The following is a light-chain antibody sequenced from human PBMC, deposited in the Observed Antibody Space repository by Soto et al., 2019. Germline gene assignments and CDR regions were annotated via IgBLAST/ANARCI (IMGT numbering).Light chain of an antibody. CDR3: QQRSNWPPT. CDR2: DAS. V-gene: IGKV3-11*01. Sequence: EIVLTQSPATLSSSPGERATLSCRASQSVSSYLAWYQQKPGQAPRLLIYDASTRATGIPARFSGSGSGTDFTLTISSLEPEDFAVYYCQQRSNWPPTFGRGTKVDIK. J-gene: IGKJ1*01. CDR1: QSVSSY.